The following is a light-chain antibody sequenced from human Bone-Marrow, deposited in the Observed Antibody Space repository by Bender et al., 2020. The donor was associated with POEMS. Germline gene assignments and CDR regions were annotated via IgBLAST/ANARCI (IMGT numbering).Light chain of an antibody. CDR1: KMEDKY. V-gene: IGLV3-10*01. CDR2: DDS. Sequence: SYEVTQTPSVSVSPGQTATISCSGDKMEDKYVSWYQHKPGQSPVLVIYDDSKRPSGIPERFFASSSGTVATLTISGAQVEDEGDYYCYSTDSSGNQRVFGGGTKLTVL. CDR3: YSTDSSGNQRV. J-gene: IGLJ2*01.